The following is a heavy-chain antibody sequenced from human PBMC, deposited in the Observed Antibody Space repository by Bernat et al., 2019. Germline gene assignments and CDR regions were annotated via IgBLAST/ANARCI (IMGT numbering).Heavy chain of an antibody. CDR2: INHSGST. J-gene: IGHJ4*02. V-gene: IGHV4-34*01. CDR1: GGSFSGYY. CDR3: ARGGDSSGIPFDY. D-gene: IGHD6-19*01. Sequence: QVQLQQWGAGLLKPSETLSPTCAVYGGSFSGYYWSWIRQPPGKGLEWIGEINHSGSTNYNPSLKSRVTISVDTSKNQFSLKLSSVTAADTAVYYCARGGDSSGIPFDYWGQGTLVTVSS.